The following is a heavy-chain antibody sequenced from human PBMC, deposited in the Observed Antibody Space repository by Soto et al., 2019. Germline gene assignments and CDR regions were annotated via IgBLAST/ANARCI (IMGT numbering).Heavy chain of an antibody. J-gene: IGHJ6*02. Sequence: GESLKISCKGSGYSFTSYWISWVRQMPGKGLEWMGRIDPSDSYTNYSPSFQGHVTISADKSISTAYLQWSSLKASDTAMYYCARQYNSSSWYGYYYGMDVWGQGTTVTVSS. CDR3: ARQYNSSSWYGYYYGMDV. V-gene: IGHV5-10-1*01. D-gene: IGHD6-13*01. CDR2: IDPSDSYT. CDR1: GYSFTSYW.